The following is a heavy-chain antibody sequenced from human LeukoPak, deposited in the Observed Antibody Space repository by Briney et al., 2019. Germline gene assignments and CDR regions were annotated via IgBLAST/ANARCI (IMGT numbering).Heavy chain of an antibody. CDR1: GFTFSSYA. CDR2: ISYDGSNK. V-gene: IGHV3-30-3*01. D-gene: IGHD2-2*01. Sequence: PGRSLRLSCAASGFTFSSYAMHWVRLAPGKGLEWVAVISYDGSNKYYADSVKGRFTISRDNSKNTLYLQMNSLRAEDTAVYYCARGLQLLMYGMDVWGQGTTVTVSS. J-gene: IGHJ6*02. CDR3: ARGLQLLMYGMDV.